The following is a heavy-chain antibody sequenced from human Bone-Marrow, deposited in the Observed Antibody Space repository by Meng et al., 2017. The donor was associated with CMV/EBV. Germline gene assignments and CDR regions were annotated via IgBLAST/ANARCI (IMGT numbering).Heavy chain of an antibody. Sequence: GGSLRLSCAASGFTFSDHYMHWVRQAPGKGLEWVAVISYDGSNKYYADSVKGRFTISRDNSKNTLYLQMNSLRAEDTAVYYCARPSPYYYDSSGYTPGAFDIWGQGTMVTVSS. CDR1: GFTFSDHY. CDR3: ARPSPYYYDSSGYTPGAFDI. J-gene: IGHJ3*02. V-gene: IGHV3-30-3*01. D-gene: IGHD3-22*01. CDR2: ISYDGSNK.